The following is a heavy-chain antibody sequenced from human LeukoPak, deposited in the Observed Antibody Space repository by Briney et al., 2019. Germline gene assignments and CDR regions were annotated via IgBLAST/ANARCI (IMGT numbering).Heavy chain of an antibody. CDR2: VSPDGSST. D-gene: IGHD2-2*01. CDR3: ARGVQSSCSVVVRMDV. J-gene: IGHJ6*04. CDR1: GFTFSSYW. Sequence: QAGGSLRLSCVASGFTFSSYWMHWVRQAPGKGLVWVSRVSPDGSSTIYADSVKGRFTISRDNAKNTLYLEMNSLRVEDTAGYYCARGVQSSCSVVVRMDVWGKGTTVTVSS. V-gene: IGHV3-74*01.